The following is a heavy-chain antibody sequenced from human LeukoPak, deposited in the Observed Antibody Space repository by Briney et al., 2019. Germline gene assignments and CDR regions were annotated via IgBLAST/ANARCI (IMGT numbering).Heavy chain of an antibody. D-gene: IGHD1-20*01. V-gene: IGHV3-30*02. CDR3: AKDISGTPYFDY. CDR2: IRYDGSNE. Sequence: QPGGSLRLSCAASGFTFSTYGMHWVRQAPGKGLEWVAFIRYDGSNEFYADSVRGRFTISGDNSKNTVYLQMNSLRPEDTAVYYCAKDISGTPYFDYWGQGTLVTVSS. J-gene: IGHJ4*02. CDR1: GFTFSTYG.